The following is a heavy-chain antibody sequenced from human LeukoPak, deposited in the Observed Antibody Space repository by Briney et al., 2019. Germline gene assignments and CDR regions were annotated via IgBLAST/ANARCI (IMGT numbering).Heavy chain of an antibody. D-gene: IGHD3-10*01. CDR3: ARVRGGWFDP. Sequence: SETLSLTCTVSGGSISSSSYYWGWIRQPPWKGLEWIGSIYYSGSTYYNPSLKSRVTISVDTSKNQFSLKLSSVTAADTAVYYCARVRGGWFDPWGQGTLVTVSS. CDR2: IYYSGST. J-gene: IGHJ5*02. V-gene: IGHV4-39*01. CDR1: GGSISSSSYY.